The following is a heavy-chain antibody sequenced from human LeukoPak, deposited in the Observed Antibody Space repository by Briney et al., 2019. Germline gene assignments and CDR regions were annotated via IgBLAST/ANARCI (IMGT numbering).Heavy chain of an antibody. V-gene: IGHV1-69*05. Sequence: SVKVSWKASGGTFSSYAISWVRQAPGQGLEWMGRIIPIFGTANYAQKFQGRVTITTDESTSTAYMELSSLRSEDTAVYYCALPRGRTNWFDPWGQGTLVTVSS. J-gene: IGHJ5*02. D-gene: IGHD1-14*01. CDR2: IIPIFGTA. CDR1: GGTFSSYA. CDR3: ALPRGRTNWFDP.